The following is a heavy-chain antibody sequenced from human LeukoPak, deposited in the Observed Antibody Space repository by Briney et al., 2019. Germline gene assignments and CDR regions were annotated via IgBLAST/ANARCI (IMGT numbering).Heavy chain of an antibody. Sequence: SQTLSLTCAISGDSVSSNSAAWNWIRQSPSRGLEWLGRTYYRSNWYNDYALSVKSRITINADTSKNQFSLKLSSVTAADTAVYYCARIGGAAVRDFDYWGQGTLVTVSS. CDR3: ARIGGAAVRDFDY. CDR2: TYYRSNWYN. J-gene: IGHJ4*02. V-gene: IGHV6-1*01. D-gene: IGHD6-13*01. CDR1: GDSVSSNSAA.